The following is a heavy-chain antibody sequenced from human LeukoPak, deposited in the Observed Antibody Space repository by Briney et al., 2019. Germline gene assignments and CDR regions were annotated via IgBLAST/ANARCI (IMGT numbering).Heavy chain of an antibody. CDR3: ARHGGIVVVTFFDY. CDR2: IYYSGST. CDR1: GGSISSSSYY. J-gene: IGHJ4*02. D-gene: IGHD3-22*01. Sequence: KPSETLSLTCTVSGGSISSSSYYWGWIRQPPGKGLEWIGSIYYSGSTYYNPSLKSRVTISVDTSKNQFSLKLSSVTAADTAVYYCARHGGIVVVTFFDYWGQGTLVTVSS. V-gene: IGHV4-39*01.